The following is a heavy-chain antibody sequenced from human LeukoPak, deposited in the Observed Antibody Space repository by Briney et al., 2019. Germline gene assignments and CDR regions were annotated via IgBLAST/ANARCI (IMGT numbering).Heavy chain of an antibody. CDR1: GGPFSNYY. V-gene: IGHV4-34*01. Sequence: ASETLSLTCAVYGGPFSNYYWNWIRQPPGKGLEWIGEINHSGSTNYNPSLKSRATISVDTSKNQFSLKLSSVTAADTAVYYCARGVVRRGYYYYYMDVWGKGTTVTVSS. CDR3: ARGVVRRGYYYYYMDV. J-gene: IGHJ6*03. CDR2: INHSGST. D-gene: IGHD2-2*01.